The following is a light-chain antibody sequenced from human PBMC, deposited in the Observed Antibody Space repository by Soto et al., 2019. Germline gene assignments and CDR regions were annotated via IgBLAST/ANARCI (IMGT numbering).Light chain of an antibody. CDR2: LGS. V-gene: IGKV2-28*01. CDR3: MQALQTPRT. Sequence: DIVMTQSPLSLPGTPGEPAFISCRSSQSLLHSNGYNYLVWYLQKPGQSPHLLIYLGSYRASGVPDRFSGSGSGTDFTLKISRVEAEDVGVYYCMQALQTPRTFGLGTKVDIK. CDR1: QSLLHSNGYNY. J-gene: IGKJ1*01.